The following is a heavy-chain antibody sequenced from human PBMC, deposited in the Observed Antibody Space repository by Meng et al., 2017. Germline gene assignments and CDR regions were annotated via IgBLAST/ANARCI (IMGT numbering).Heavy chain of an antibody. V-gene: IGHV4-34*01. CDR1: GGSFGGYY. CDR2: INHSGST. CDR3: ARGRIAARRGWFDP. Sequence: SETLSLTCAVYGGSFGGYYWSWIRQPPGKGLEWIGEINHSGSTNYNPSLKSRVTISVDTSKNQFSLKLSSVTAADTAVYYCARGRIAARRGWFDPWGQGTLVTGSS. J-gene: IGHJ5*02. D-gene: IGHD6-6*01.